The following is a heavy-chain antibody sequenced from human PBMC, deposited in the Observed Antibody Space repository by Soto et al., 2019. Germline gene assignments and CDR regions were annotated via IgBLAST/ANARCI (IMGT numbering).Heavy chain of an antibody. J-gene: IGHJ6*02. CDR3: ARARNYYYGMDV. CDR1: GGTFSSYA. CDR2: IIPIFGTA. V-gene: IGHV1-69*13. Sequence: ASVKVSCKASGGTFSSYASSWVRQAPGQGLEWMGGIIPIFGTANYAQKFQGRVTITADESTSTAYMEMSSLRSEETAVYYCARARNYYYGMDVWGQGTTVTVSS.